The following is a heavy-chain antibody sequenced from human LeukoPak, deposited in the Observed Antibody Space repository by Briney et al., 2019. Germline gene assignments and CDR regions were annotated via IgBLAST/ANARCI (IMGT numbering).Heavy chain of an antibody. CDR3: ARDQGYYDSSGFDY. D-gene: IGHD3-22*01. J-gene: IGHJ4*02. Sequence: ASVKVSCKASGYTFTSYGISWVRQAPGQGLEWMGWISAYNGNTNYAQSLQDRVTMTAGTSTSTAYMELRSLRSDDTAVYYCARDQGYYDSSGFDYWGQGTLVTVSS. CDR2: ISAYNGNT. CDR1: GYTFTSYG. V-gene: IGHV1-18*01.